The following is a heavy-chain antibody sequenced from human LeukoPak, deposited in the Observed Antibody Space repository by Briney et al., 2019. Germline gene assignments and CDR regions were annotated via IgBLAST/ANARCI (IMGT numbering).Heavy chain of an antibody. J-gene: IGHJ4*02. Sequence: GSLRLSCAASGFTFSHYWMTWVRQAPGKGLEWVANMKEDGSQETYVDSVKGRFTISRDNSKNTLYLQMNSLRAEDTAVYYCAKGDYDYVWGSYPIDYWGQGTLVTVSS. D-gene: IGHD3-16*01. CDR1: GFTFSHYW. V-gene: IGHV3-7*01. CDR2: MKEDGSQE. CDR3: AKGDYDYVWGSYPIDY.